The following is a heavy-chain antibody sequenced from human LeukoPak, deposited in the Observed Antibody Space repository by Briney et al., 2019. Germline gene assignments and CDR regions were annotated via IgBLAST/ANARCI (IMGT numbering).Heavy chain of an antibody. CDR3: AREIYYGSGSKYYYYYYGMDV. V-gene: IGHV1-2*02. CDR2: INPNSGGT. CDR1: GYTFTGYY. J-gene: IGHJ6*02. D-gene: IGHD3-10*01. Sequence: ASVKVSCKASGYTFTGYYMHWVRQAPGQGLEWMGWINPNSGGTNYAQKFQGRVTMTGDTSISTAYMELSRLRSDDTAVYYCAREIYYGSGSKYYYYYYGMDVWGQGTTVTVSS.